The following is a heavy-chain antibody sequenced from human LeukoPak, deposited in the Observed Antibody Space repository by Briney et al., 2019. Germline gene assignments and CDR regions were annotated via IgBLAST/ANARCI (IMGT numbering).Heavy chain of an antibody. CDR2: INPYNANT. D-gene: IGHD2-2*01. CDR1: GYTFTNYG. Sequence: GASVKVSCKASGYTFTNYGITWVRQAPGQGLEWMGWINPYNANTAYAQELQGRVTMTTDTSTCTAYMDLRSLRSDDTAVYYCARDFTPPHCTRTSCPRGGWFDPWGQGTLVTVSS. J-gene: IGHJ5*02. CDR3: ARDFTPPHCTRTSCPRGGWFDP. V-gene: IGHV1-18*01.